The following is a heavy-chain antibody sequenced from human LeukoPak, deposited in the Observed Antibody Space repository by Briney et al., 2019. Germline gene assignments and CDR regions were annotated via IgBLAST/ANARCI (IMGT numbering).Heavy chain of an antibody. D-gene: IGHD5-24*01. CDR1: GVSISSSYYY. V-gene: IGHV4-39*07. J-gene: IGHJ4*02. CDR3: ARDLSGSRDDYNSVGY. Sequence: PSETLSLTCIVSGVSISSSYYYWGWIRQPPGKGLEWIGSIYYSGSTYYNPSLKSRVTISVDTSKNQFSLKLSSVTAADTAVYYCARDLSGSRDDYNSVGYWGQGTLVTVSS. CDR2: IYYSGST.